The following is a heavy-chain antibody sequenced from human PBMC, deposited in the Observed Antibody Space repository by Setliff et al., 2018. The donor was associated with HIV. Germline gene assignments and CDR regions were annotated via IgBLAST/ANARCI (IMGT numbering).Heavy chain of an antibody. CDR2: IAPRDSYT. D-gene: IGHD6-19*01. V-gene: IGHV5-10-1*01. CDR1: AYSSTTSW. J-gene: IGHJ6*03. CDR3: ARLEVAGAYSYYYMDV. Sequence: GESLKISCKVSAYSSTTSWITWVRQMPGKGLEWMGRIAPRDSYTDYSPSFEGHVTSSFDKSVSTAYLQWSSLKASDTAMYYCARLEVAGAYSYYYMDVWGKGTTVTV.